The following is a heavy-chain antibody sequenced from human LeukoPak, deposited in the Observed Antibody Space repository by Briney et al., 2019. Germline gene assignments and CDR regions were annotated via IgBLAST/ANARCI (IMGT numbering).Heavy chain of an antibody. CDR2: IYHSGST. D-gene: IGHD6-13*01. CDR1: GYSISSGYY. Sequence: SETLSLTCAVSGYSISSGYYWGWIRQPPGKGLEWIGMIYHSGSTLYNPSLKSRVTISVDTSKTPFYLNLSSVTAADTAVYYCARDTGSSSGGGSGMDVWGKGTTVTVSS. CDR3: ARDTGSSSGGGSGMDV. V-gene: IGHV4-38-2*02. J-gene: IGHJ6*04.